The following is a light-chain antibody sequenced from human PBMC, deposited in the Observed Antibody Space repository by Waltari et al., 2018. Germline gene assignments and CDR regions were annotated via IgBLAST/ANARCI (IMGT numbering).Light chain of an antibody. CDR3: YSYTTSSTYV. CDR2: DVI. Sequence: QSALTQPASASGSPGQSITISCTGTSSDVGGYNFVSWYQQHPGKAPKPMIYDVINRPAGVSSRFSGSKSGNTASLTNSELQAEDEAYYYCYSYTTSSTYVFGTGTQVTVL. V-gene: IGLV2-14*03. CDR1: SSDVGGYNF. J-gene: IGLJ1*01.